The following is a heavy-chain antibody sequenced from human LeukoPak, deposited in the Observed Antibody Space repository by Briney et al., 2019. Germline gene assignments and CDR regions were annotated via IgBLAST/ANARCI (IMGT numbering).Heavy chain of an antibody. Sequence: GASVKVSCKASGYTFTSYYMHWVRQAPGQGLERMGIINPSGGSTSYAQKFQGRVTMTRDMSTSTVYMELSSLRSEDTAVYYCAREGYYYDSSGHYHDAFDIWGQGTMVTVS. V-gene: IGHV1-46*01. CDR1: GYTFTSYY. J-gene: IGHJ3*02. CDR3: AREGYYYDSSGHYHDAFDI. CDR2: INPSGGST. D-gene: IGHD3-22*01.